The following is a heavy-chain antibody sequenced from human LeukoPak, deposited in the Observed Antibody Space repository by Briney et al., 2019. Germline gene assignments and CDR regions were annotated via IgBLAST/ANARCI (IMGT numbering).Heavy chain of an antibody. V-gene: IGHV3-30*18. Sequence: GGSLRLSCVASGFTFSSYWMHWVRQAPGKGLEWVAVISYDGSNKYYADSVKGRFTISRDNSKNTLYLQMNSLRAEDTAVYYCAKDRYFLGSRNYFDYWGQGTLVTVSS. D-gene: IGHD3-9*01. CDR1: GFTFSSYW. CDR2: ISYDGSNK. J-gene: IGHJ4*02. CDR3: AKDRYFLGSRNYFDY.